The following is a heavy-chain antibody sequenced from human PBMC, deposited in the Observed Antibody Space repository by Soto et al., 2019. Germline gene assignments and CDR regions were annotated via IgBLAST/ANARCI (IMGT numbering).Heavy chain of an antibody. CDR1: GFTLSDHY. D-gene: IGHD3-3*01. J-gene: IGHJ4*02. V-gene: IGHV3-72*01. CDR2: SRNRVKSFTT. CDR3: ARASTPDSTGYDY. Sequence: EVQLVESGGGSVQPGGSLRLSCAASGFTLSDHYLDWVRQAPGKGLEWVGRSRNRVKSFTTAYAASVRGRFTFSRDDSTNSLYLQMNSLNTDDTAVYYCARASTPDSTGYDYWGQGTLVTVSS.